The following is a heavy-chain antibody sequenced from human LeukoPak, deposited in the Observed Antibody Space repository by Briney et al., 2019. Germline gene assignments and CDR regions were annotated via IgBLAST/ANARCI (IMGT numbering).Heavy chain of an antibody. CDR3: ARGDGGYDP. D-gene: IGHD2-15*01. CDR1: GFNFSTYN. J-gene: IGHJ5*02. V-gene: IGHV3-21*01. Sequence: GESLRLSCAASGFNFSTYNMNWVRQAPGKGLEWVSSISSSSTYIYYADSVKGRFTISRDNAKSSLYLQMNSLRAEDTAVYYCARGDGGYDPWGQGTLVTVSS. CDR2: ISSSSTYI.